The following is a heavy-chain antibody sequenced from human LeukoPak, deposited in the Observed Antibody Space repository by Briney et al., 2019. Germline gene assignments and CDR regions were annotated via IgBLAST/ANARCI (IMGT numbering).Heavy chain of an antibody. CDR1: GGSFSGYY. CDR3: ARQGRGAAAQFDY. V-gene: IGHV4-34*01. D-gene: IGHD6-13*01. J-gene: IGHJ4*02. CDR2: INHSGST. Sequence: PSETLSLTCAVYGGSFSGYYWSWIRQPPGKGLEWIGEINHSGSTNYNPSLKSRVTISVDTSKNQFSLKLSSVTAADTAVYYCARQGRGAAAQFDYWGQGTLVTVSS.